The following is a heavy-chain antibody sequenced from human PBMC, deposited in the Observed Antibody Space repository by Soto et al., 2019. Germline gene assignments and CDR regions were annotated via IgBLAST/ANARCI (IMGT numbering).Heavy chain of an antibody. CDR2: INLSGGTT. CDR1: GYTFTSYY. CDR3: ARRSFSSGWDFDY. D-gene: IGHD6-19*01. J-gene: IGHJ4*02. Sequence: QVQLVQSGAEVKKPGAAVKVSCKASGYTFTSYYMHWARQAPGQGLEWMGIINLSGGTTTYAQKFQGRVSMTRDTSTSTVYMERSSLRSEDTAVYYCARRSFSSGWDFDYWGQGTLVTVSS. V-gene: IGHV1-46*01.